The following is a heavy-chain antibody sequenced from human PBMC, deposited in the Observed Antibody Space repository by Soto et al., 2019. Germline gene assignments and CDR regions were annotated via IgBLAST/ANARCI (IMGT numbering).Heavy chain of an antibody. CDR3: ARDVGMASRPYLDY. J-gene: IGHJ4*02. CDR1: GYIFTPYY. D-gene: IGHD6-6*01. CDR2: INPSGGST. Sequence: ASVKVSSKASGYIFTPYYMYWVRQAPGHGLEWMGIINPSGGSTSFAQKFQGRVTMTRDTSTSTVYLELISLTSEDTAVYYCARDVGMASRPYLDYWGQGTLVTVSS. V-gene: IGHV1-46*01.